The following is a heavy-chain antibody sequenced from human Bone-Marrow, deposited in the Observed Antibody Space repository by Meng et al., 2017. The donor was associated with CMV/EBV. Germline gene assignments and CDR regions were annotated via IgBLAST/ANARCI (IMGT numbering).Heavy chain of an antibody. Sequence: GSLRLSCTVSGASISGSHWSWIRQPPGKGLEWIGYIHSNGDANYNSSLRSRATLSVDTSKNQFSLNLRSVTAMDTAVYYCARDKRIAARPSLDYWAQGTLVTVSS. CDR1: GASISGSH. CDR2: IHSNGDA. V-gene: IGHV4-59*01. CDR3: ARDKRIAARPSLDY. D-gene: IGHD6-6*01. J-gene: IGHJ4*02.